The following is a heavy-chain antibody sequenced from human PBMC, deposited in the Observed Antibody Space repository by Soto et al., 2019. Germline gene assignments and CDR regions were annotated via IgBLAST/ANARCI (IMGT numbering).Heavy chain of an antibody. V-gene: IGHV4-61*01. D-gene: IGHD3-10*01. CDR3: ARDLSLLVRGVRRGMDV. CDR2: IYYSGST. J-gene: IGHJ6*02. Sequence: QVQLQESGPGLVKPSETLSLTCTVSGGSVSSGSYYWSWIRQPPGKGLEWIGYIYYSGSTNYNPTLKSRGTVSVDPSKNQFSLKLSSVTAADTAVYYCARDLSLLVRGVRRGMDVWGQGTTVTVSS. CDR1: GGSVSSGSYY.